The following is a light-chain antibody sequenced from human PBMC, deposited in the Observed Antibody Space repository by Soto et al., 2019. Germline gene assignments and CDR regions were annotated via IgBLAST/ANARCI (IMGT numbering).Light chain of an antibody. CDR1: VLAKKY. CDR3: YSAADNNFWV. V-gene: IGLV3-27*01. Sequence: SYELTQPSSVSVSPGQTARITCSGDVLAKKYARWFQQKPGQAPVLVIYKDSERPSGIPERFSGSSSGTTVTLTISGAQVEDEADYYCYSAADNNFWVFDGGTKLTVL. CDR2: KDS. J-gene: IGLJ3*02.